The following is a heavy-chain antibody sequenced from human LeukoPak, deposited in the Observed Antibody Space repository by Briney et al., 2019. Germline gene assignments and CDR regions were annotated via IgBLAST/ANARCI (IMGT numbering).Heavy chain of an antibody. Sequence: GSLRFSCAASGFTFSSFAMGWVRQAPGKGLGWVSGISTSGGSTSYADSVKGRFTISRDNPRNTLYMQMTSLRDEYTAVYYCAIMHRYYDGSGYWVQWGQGTLVTVSS. CDR2: ISTSGGST. D-gene: IGHD3-22*01. CDR1: GFTFSSFA. V-gene: IGHV3-23*01. CDR3: AIMHRYYDGSGYWVQ. J-gene: IGHJ4*02.